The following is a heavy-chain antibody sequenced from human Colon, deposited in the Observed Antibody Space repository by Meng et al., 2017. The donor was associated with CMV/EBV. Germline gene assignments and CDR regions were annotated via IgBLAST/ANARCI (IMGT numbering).Heavy chain of an antibody. V-gene: IGHV3-13*01. CDR3: ARGGYSSSWNPYYYYGMDV. CDR2: IGTAGDT. D-gene: IGHD6-13*01. Sequence: GESLKISCAASGFTFSSYDMHWVRQATGKGLEWVSAIGTAGDTYYPGSVKGRFTISRENAKNSLYLQMNSLRAGDTAVYYCARGGYSSSWNPYYYYGMDVWGQGTTVTVSS. CDR1: GFTFSSYD. J-gene: IGHJ6*02.